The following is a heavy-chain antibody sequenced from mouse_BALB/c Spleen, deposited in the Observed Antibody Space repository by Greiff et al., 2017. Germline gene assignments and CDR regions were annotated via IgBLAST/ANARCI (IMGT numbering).Heavy chain of an antibody. CDR2: ISSGGSYT. CDR1: GFTFSSYA. J-gene: IGHJ4*01. D-gene: IGHD2-1*01. V-gene: IGHV5-9-3*01. CDR3: AREDGNYNYYAMDY. Sequence: DVKLVESGGGLVKPGGSLKLSCAASGFTFSSYAMSWVRQTPEKRLEWVATISSGGSYTYYPDSVKGRFTISRDNAKNTLYLQMSSLRSEDTAMYYCAREDGNYNYYAMDYWGQGTSVTVSS.